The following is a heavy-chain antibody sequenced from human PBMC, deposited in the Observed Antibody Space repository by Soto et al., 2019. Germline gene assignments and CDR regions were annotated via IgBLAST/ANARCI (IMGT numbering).Heavy chain of an antibody. V-gene: IGHV4-59*01. CDR3: ASARYYYDSSCYYFS. CDR2: IYYSGST. CDR1: GGSISSYY. D-gene: IGHD3-22*01. Sequence: QVQLQESGPGLVKPSETLSLTCTVSGGSISSYYWSWIRQPPGKGLEWIGYIYYSGSTNYNPSLKSRVTISVDTSKNQFSLKLSSVTAADTAVYYCASARYYYDSSCYYFSWGQGTLVTVSS. J-gene: IGHJ5*02.